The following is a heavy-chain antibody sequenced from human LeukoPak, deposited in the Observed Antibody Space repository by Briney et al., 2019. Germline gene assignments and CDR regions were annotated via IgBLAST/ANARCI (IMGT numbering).Heavy chain of an antibody. J-gene: IGHJ4*02. V-gene: IGHV3-21*01. CDR2: ISSSSYYI. CDR3: ARAGLYQLLWAFDY. Sequence: GGSLRLSCAASGFTFSSHSMNWVRQAPGKGLEGVSSISSSSYYIHYADSVKGRFTISRDDAKNSLYLQMNNLRAEDTAVYYCARAGLYQLLWAFDYWGQGNLVTVSS. D-gene: IGHD2-2*01. CDR1: GFTFSSHS.